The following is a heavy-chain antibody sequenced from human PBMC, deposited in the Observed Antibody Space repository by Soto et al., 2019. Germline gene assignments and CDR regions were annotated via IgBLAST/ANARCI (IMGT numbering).Heavy chain of an antibody. CDR1: GGTFSSYG. Sequence: ASVKVSCKASGGTFSSYGISWMRQAPGQGLEWMGGIIPIFGTANYAQKFQGRVTITADESTSIAYMELSSLRSEDTAVYYCARGGGGMDVWGQGTTVTVSS. CDR3: ARGGGGMDV. V-gene: IGHV1-69*13. J-gene: IGHJ6*02. CDR2: IIPIFGTA.